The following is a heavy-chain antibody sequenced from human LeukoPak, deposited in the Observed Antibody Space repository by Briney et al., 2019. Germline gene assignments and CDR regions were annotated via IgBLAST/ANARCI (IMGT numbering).Heavy chain of an antibody. CDR2: IYYGGTI. D-gene: IGHD3-16*01. CDR1: GFIVSSSS. CDR3: APQSWGGGEYFDL. J-gene: IGHJ2*01. Sequence: GSLRLSCAASGFIVSSSSMSWVRQSPGKGLEWVSVIYYGGTIYYADSVKGRFTISRDNSKNTLYLQMNSLRAEDTAVYYCAPQSWGGGEYFDLWGRGTLVTVSS. V-gene: IGHV3-53*01.